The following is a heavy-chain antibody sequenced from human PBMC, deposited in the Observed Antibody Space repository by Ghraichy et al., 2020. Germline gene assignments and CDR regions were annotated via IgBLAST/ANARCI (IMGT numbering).Heavy chain of an antibody. CDR2: ISTTSSTI. CDR1: GFTFRSYS. CDR3: ARDNLVNGVPVFDY. Sequence: GGSLRLSCAASGFTFRSYSMNWVRQAPGKGLEWVSYISTTSSTIYYVDSVKGRFTISRDNAKNSLYLQMNRLRAEDTAVYYCARDNLVNGVPVFDYWGQGTLVTVSS. J-gene: IGHJ4*02. V-gene: IGHV3-48*04. D-gene: IGHD2-8*01.